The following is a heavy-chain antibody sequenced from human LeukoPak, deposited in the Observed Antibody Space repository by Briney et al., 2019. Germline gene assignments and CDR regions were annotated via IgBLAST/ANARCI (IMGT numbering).Heavy chain of an antibody. Sequence: SVKVSFKASGGTFSSYAISWVRQAPGQGLEWMGRIIPIFGIANYARKFQGRVTITADKSTSTAYMELSSLRSEDTAVYYCARSRRRSIYYYYYGMDVWGQGTTVTVSS. CDR1: GGTFSSYA. CDR3: ARSRRRSIYYYYYGMDV. J-gene: IGHJ6*02. D-gene: IGHD1-14*01. V-gene: IGHV1-69*10. CDR2: IIPIFGIA.